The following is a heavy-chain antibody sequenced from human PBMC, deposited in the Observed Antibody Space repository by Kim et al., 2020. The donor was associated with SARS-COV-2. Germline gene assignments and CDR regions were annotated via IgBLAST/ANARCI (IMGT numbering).Heavy chain of an antibody. CDR1: GFTFSSYG. J-gene: IGHJ6*02. V-gene: IGHV3-30*18. Sequence: GGSLRLSCAASGFTFSSYGMHWVRQAPGKGLEWVAVISYDGSNKYYADSVKGRFTISRDNSKNTLYLQMNSLRAEDTAVYYCAKDLPRMRVVVAAFPVTYGMDVWGQGTTVTVSS. CDR3: AKDLPRMRVVVAAFPVTYGMDV. D-gene: IGHD2-15*01. CDR2: ISYDGSNK.